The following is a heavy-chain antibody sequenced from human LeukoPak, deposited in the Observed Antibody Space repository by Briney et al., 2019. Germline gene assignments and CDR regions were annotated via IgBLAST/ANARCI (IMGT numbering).Heavy chain of an antibody. CDR1: GFTFSNYW. CDR3: AKRRASDGSGYRASEF. V-gene: IGHV3-74*01. CDR2: INSDGSST. Sequence: GGSLRLSCAASGFTFSNYWMHWVRQAPGKGLVWVSRINSDGSSTAYTDSVKGRFIISRDNSKNTVYLQMNSLRAEDTAVYYCAKRRASDGSGYRASEFWGQGTLVTVSS. J-gene: IGHJ4*02. D-gene: IGHD3-22*01.